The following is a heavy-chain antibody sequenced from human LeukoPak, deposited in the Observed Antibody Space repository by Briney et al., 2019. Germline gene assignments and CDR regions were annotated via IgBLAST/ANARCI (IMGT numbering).Heavy chain of an antibody. Sequence: GGSLRLSCAASGFTFSSYAMSWVRQAPGKGLEWVSAISGSGGSTYYADSVKGRLTISRDNSKNTLYLQMNSLRAEDTAVYYCAKAWDQGYYYYYGMDVWGQGTLVTVSS. CDR2: ISGSGGST. V-gene: IGHV3-23*01. D-gene: IGHD1-26*01. CDR3: AKAWDQGYYYYYGMDV. J-gene: IGHJ6*02. CDR1: GFTFSSYA.